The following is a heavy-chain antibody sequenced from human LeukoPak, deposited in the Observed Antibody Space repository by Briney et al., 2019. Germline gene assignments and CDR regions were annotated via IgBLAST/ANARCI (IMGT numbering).Heavy chain of an antibody. CDR2: INHSGST. V-gene: IGHV4-34*01. CDR3: ASSSDPDAFDI. J-gene: IGHJ3*02. CDR1: GGSISSYY. Sequence: SETLSLTCTVSGGSISSYYWSWIRQPPGKGLEWIGEINHSGSTNYNPSLKSRVTISVDTSKNQFSLKLSSVTAADTAVYYCASSSDPDAFDIWGQGTMVAVSS.